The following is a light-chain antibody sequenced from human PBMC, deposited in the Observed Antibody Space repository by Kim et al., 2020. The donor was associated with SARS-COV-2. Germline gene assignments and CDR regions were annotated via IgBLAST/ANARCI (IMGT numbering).Light chain of an antibody. CDR3: QQYNSYSPTWT. CDR2: DAS. V-gene: IGKV1-5*01. Sequence: DIQMTQSPSTLSASVGDRVTITCRASQSISSWLAWYQQKPGKAPKLLIYDASSLESGVPSRFSGSGSGTEFTLTISSLQPDDFATYYCQQYNSYSPTWTFCQGTKLDIK. CDR1: QSISSW. J-gene: IGKJ1*01.